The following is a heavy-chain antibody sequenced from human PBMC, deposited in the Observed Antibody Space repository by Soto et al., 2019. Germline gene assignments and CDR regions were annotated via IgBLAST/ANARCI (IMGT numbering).Heavy chain of an antibody. J-gene: IGHJ4*02. CDR1: GFSFSSRW. V-gene: IGHV3-7*01. CDR2: IKQDGSEK. CDR3: ATLEQWLPKDGC. D-gene: IGHD6-19*01. Sequence: EVQLVESGGGLVQPGGSLRLSCAASGFSFSSRWMSWVRQAPGKGPEWVANIKQDGSEKYYVDSVRGRFTISRDNAKNSLYLQMSSLRGEDTAVYYCATLEQWLPKDGCWGQGTLFTVSS.